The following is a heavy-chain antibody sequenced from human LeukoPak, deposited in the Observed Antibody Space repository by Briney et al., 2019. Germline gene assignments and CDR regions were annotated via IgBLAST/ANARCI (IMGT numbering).Heavy chain of an antibody. CDR1: GFTLSSNY. Sequence: GGSLRLSCAASGFTLSSNYMSWVRQAPGKGLEWVSIIHSGGTTYYADSVKGRFTISRDNSKNTLYLQMSSLRAEDTAVYYCAKDLGSVVTPPSLDFWGQGTLVTVSS. V-gene: IGHV3-53*01. J-gene: IGHJ4*02. D-gene: IGHD4-23*01. CDR3: AKDLGSVVTPPSLDF. CDR2: IHSGGTT.